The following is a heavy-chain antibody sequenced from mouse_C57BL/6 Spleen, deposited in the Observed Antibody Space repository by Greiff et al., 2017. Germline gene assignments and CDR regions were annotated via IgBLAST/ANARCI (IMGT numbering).Heavy chain of an antibody. Sequence: DVKLQESGPVLVKPGASVKMSCKASGYTFTDYYMNWVKQSHGKSLEWIGVINPYNGGTSYNQKFKGKATLTVDKSSSTAYMELNSLTSEDSAVYYCARAGGLLLAMDYWGQGTSVTVSS. CDR3: ARAGGLLLAMDY. CDR2: INPYNGGT. CDR1: GYTFTDYY. D-gene: IGHD2-3*01. V-gene: IGHV1-19*01. J-gene: IGHJ4*01.